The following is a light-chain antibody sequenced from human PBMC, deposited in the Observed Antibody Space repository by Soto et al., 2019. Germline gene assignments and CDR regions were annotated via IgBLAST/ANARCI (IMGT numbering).Light chain of an antibody. CDR2: AAS. Sequence: QMTQSPSSLCASVGDRVTIACRASQTISNYLNWYQQQPGKAPKLLIYAASSLQSGVPSRFSGSGSGTDFTLTISSLQPEDFATYYCQQCASSPITFGEGTRLDIK. V-gene: IGKV1-39*01. CDR1: QTISNY. CDR3: QQCASSPIT. J-gene: IGKJ4*01.